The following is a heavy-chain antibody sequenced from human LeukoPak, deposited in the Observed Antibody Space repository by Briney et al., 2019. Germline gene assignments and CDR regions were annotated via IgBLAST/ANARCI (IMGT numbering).Heavy chain of an antibody. D-gene: IGHD3-16*01. J-gene: IGHJ6*03. CDR1: GYTFTSYG. CDR2: ISAYNGNT. CDR3: ARDRMGDYYYYYYMDV. V-gene: IGHV1-18*01. Sequence: ASVKFSCKASGYTFTSYGISWVRQAPGQGLEWMGWISAYNGNTNYAQKLQGRVTMTTDTSTSTAYMELRSLRSDDTAVYYCARDRMGDYYYYYYMDVWGKGTTVTVSS.